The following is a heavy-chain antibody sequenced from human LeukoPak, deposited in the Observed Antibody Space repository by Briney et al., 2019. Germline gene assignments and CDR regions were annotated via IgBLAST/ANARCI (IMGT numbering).Heavy chain of an antibody. CDR3: ARNYYDYVWGSYRLMGYFDY. CDR2: IIPILGIA. CDR1: GGTFSSYA. Sequence: SVKVSCKASGGTFSSYAISWVRQAPGQGLEWMGRIIPILGIANYAQKFQGRVTMTTDTSTSTAYMELRSLRSDDTAVYYCARNYYDYVWGSYRLMGYFDYWGQGTLVTVSS. V-gene: IGHV1-69*04. D-gene: IGHD3-16*02. J-gene: IGHJ4*02.